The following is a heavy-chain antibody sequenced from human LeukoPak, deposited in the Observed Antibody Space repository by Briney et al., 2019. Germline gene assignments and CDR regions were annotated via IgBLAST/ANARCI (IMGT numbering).Heavy chain of an antibody. D-gene: IGHD6-6*01. Sequence: MXWXXXXXGXGLGWVSRINSDGSSTRYADSGKGRFTISRDNAKNTLYLQMNSLRAEDTAVYYCARDHSSSFDYWGQGTLVTVSS. CDR3: ARDHSSSFDY. J-gene: IGHJ4*02. CDR2: INSDGSST. V-gene: IGHV3-74*01.